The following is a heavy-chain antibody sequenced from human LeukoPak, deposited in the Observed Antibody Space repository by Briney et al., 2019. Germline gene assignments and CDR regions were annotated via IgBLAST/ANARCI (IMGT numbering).Heavy chain of an antibody. D-gene: IGHD7-27*01. V-gene: IGHV3-53*01. J-gene: IGHJ4*02. Sequence: PGGSLRLSCAASGLTVSSNYMSWVRQAPGKGLEWVSVIYSGGNTYYADSVKGRLTISRDNSKNTLYLQMNSLRDEDTAVYYCARERAVPATGYYFDYWGQGTLVTVSS. CDR1: GLTVSSNY. CDR3: ARERAVPATGYYFDY. CDR2: IYSGGNT.